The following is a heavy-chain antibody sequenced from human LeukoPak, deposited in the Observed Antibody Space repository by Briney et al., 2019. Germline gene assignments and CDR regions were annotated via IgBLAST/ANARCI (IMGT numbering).Heavy chain of an antibody. V-gene: IGHV3-21*01. CDR3: ARGVRGYCSGGSCDLYYFDY. CDR2: ISSSSSYI. D-gene: IGHD2-15*01. CDR1: GFTFSSYS. Sequence: GGSLRLSCAASGFTFSSYSMNWVRQAPGKGLEWVSSISSSSSYIYYADSVKGRFTISRDNAKNSLYLQMNSLRAKDTAVYYCARGVRGYCSGGSCDLYYFDYWGQGTLVTVSS. J-gene: IGHJ4*02.